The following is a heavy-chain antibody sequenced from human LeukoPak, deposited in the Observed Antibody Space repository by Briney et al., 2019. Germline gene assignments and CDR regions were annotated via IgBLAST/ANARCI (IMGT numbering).Heavy chain of an antibody. V-gene: IGHV3-7*01. Sequence: GGSLRLSCAASGFTFSSYWMSWVRQAPGKGLEWVANIKQDGSEKYYVDSVKGRFTISRDNAKNSLYLQMNSLRAEDTAVYYCARDIGGWYDAFDIWGQGTMVTVSS. J-gene: IGHJ3*02. CDR1: GFTFSSYW. CDR3: ARDIGGWYDAFDI. D-gene: IGHD6-19*01. CDR2: IKQDGSEK.